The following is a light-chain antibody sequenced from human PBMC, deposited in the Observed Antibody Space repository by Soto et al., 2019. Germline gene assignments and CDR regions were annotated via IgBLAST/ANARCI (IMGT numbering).Light chain of an antibody. Sequence: QPVLTQPPSVSGAPGQRVTISCTGSSSNIGAGYDVHWYQQLPGTAPKLLIYGNSNRPSGVPDRFSGSKSGTSASLAITGLTAEDEADYYRQSYDSRLSVVFGGGTQLTVL. J-gene: IGLJ3*02. CDR1: SSNIGAGYD. CDR3: QSYDSRLSVV. CDR2: GNS. V-gene: IGLV1-40*01.